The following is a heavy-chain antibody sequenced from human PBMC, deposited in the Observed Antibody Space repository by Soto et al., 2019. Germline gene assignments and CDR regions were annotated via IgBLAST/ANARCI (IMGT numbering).Heavy chain of an antibody. Sequence: EVQLVESGGGLVQPGRSLRLSCAASGFTFGDYAMHWVRQAPGKGLEWVSGISWNSVNRGYADSVKGRFTISRDHAQNSLSLQLNPLTSDDTALYYCAKVAVIGPIFYYYYMDVWGQGTTVTVSS. V-gene: IGHV3-9*01. CDR2: ISWNSVNR. J-gene: IGHJ6*03. CDR3: AKVAVIGPIFYYYYMDV. CDR1: GFTFGDYA. D-gene: IGHD3-22*01.